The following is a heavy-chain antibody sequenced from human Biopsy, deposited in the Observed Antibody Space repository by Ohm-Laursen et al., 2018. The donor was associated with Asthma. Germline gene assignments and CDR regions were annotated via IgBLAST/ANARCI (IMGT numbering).Heavy chain of an antibody. CDR3: ARKAGSCISRTCYSLDF. V-gene: IGHV1-69*01. Sequence: SSVKVSCKSLGGTFNTYAIGWVRQAPGQGLEWMGGINSVFGITTYPQKFQDRVTITADDSTSTVYMELSSLRSEDTAVYYCARKAGSCISRTCYSLDFWGQGTLVTVSS. CDR1: GGTFNTYA. CDR2: INSVFGIT. J-gene: IGHJ4*02. D-gene: IGHD2-2*01.